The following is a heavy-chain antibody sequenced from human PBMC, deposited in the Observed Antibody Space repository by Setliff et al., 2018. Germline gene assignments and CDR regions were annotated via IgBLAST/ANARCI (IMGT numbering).Heavy chain of an antibody. CDR3: ARGNYDILTGYSPLDC. CDR1: GYTFTSYA. CDR2: INTNTGNP. J-gene: IGHJ4*02. Sequence: ASVKVSCKASGYTFTSYAMNWVRQAPGQGLEWMGWINTNTGNPTYAQGFTGRFVFSLDTSVSTAYLQISSLKAEDTAVYYCARGNYDILTGYSPLDCWGQGTLVTVSS. V-gene: IGHV7-4-1*02. D-gene: IGHD3-9*01.